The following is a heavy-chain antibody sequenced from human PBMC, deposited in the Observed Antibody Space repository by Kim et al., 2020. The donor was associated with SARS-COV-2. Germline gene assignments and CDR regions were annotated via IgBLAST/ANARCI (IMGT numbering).Heavy chain of an antibody. CDR3: ARVRAVTMIVVVITDAFDI. CDR1: GGSISSGGYY. Sequence: SETLSLTCTVYGGSISSGGYYWSWIRQHPGKGLEWIGYIYYSGSTYYNPSLKSRVTISVDTSKNQFSLKLSSVTAADTAVYYCARVRAVTMIVVVITDAFDIWGQGTMVTVSS. J-gene: IGHJ3*02. V-gene: IGHV4-31*03. CDR2: IYYSGST. D-gene: IGHD3-22*01.